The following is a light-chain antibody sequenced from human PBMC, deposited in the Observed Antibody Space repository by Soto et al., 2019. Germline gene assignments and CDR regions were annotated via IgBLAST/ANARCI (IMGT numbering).Light chain of an antibody. V-gene: IGKV1-27*01. CDR2: AAS. CDR3: QKFNSGPFT. Sequence: DIQMTQSPSSLSASVGDRVTITCRASQDISNYLAWYQQKPGKVPELLIYAASTLQSGVPSRFSGSGYATDFTLTISSLQPEDVATYYCQKFNSGPFTFGPGTTVDIK. CDR1: QDISNY. J-gene: IGKJ3*01.